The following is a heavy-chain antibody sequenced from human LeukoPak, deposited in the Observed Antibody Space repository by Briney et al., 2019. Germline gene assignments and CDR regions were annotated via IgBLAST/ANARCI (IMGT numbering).Heavy chain of an antibody. CDR3: AKDLPTYDSSGYYGY. V-gene: IGHV3-30*02. CDR1: GFTFSSYG. J-gene: IGHJ4*02. Sequence: QPGGSLRLSCAASGFTFSSYGMHWVRQAPGKGLEWVAFIRYDGSNKYYADSVKGRFTISRDNSKNTLYLQMNSLRAEDTAVYYCAKDLPTYDSSGYYGYWGQGTLVTVSS. D-gene: IGHD3-22*01. CDR2: IRYDGSNK.